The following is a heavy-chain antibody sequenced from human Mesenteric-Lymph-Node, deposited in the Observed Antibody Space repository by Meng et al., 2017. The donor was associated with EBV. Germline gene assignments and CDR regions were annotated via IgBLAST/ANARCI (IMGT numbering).Heavy chain of an antibody. CDR2: IYSSGSP. J-gene: IGHJ5*02. Sequence: QLPLQESGPGLLKPSETLSLTCTVSGDSIRGSGYYWAWIRQPPGKGLEWIGSIYSSGSPYQNPSLESRVTMSVDTSKKQFSLTLSSVTAADTAVYYCATCSRRPSCWFDPWGQGTLVTVSS. D-gene: IGHD2-8*01. CDR3: ATCSRRPSCWFDP. V-gene: IGHV4-39*07. CDR1: GDSIRGSGYY.